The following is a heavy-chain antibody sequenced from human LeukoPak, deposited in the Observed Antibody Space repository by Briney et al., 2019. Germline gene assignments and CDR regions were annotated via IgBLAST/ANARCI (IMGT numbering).Heavy chain of an antibody. D-gene: IGHD2-2*01. Sequence: PSETLSLTCTVSGGSISSYYWSWIRQPPGKGLEWIGYIYYSGSTNYNPSLKSRVTISVDTSKNQFSLKLSSVTAADTAVYYCARGGYCSSTSCQRSPFYYYYYGMDVWGQGTTVTVSS. CDR3: ARGGYCSSTSCQRSPFYYYYYGMDV. CDR2: IYYSGST. V-gene: IGHV4-59*01. J-gene: IGHJ6*02. CDR1: GGSISSYY.